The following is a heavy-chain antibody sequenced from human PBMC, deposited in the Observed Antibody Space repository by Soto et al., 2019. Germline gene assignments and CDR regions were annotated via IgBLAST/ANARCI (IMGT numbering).Heavy chain of an antibody. Sequence: SQTLSLTCAISGDSVSSNSAAWNWIRQSPSRGLEWLGRTYYRSKWYNDYAVSVKSRITINPDTSKNQFSLQLNSVTPEDTAVYYCTSGHGVVVAAVYYYGMDVWGQGTTVTVSS. CDR3: TSGHGVVVAAVYYYGMDV. J-gene: IGHJ6*02. D-gene: IGHD2-15*01. CDR1: GDSVSSNSAA. CDR2: TYYRSKWYN. V-gene: IGHV6-1*01.